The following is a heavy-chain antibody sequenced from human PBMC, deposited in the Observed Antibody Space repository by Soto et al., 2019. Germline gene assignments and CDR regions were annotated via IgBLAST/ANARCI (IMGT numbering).Heavy chain of an antibody. CDR3: ARDTGNSFDY. J-gene: IGHJ4*01. CDR2: ISPHNGNT. Sequence: HVQLVQSGGELKKPGASVKVSCNTSGYTFNTYFITWVRQAPGQGLEWMGWISPHNGNTNYAEKFQGRVTMTADTITKTAYMELRNLRIDDTAVYYCARDTGNSFDYWXXXTPVTVXS. CDR1: GYTFNTYF. V-gene: IGHV1-18*01.